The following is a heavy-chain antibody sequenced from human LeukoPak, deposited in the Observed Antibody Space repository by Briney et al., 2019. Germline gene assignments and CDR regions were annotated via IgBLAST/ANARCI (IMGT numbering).Heavy chain of an antibody. V-gene: IGHV4-61*05. CDR3: ARAWRGTLGYFDY. D-gene: IGHD1-26*01. Sequence: SETLSLTCTVSGVSISSSNSYWGWIRQPPGKGLEWIGYIYYSGSTNYNPSLKSRVTISVDTSKNQFSLKLSSVTAADTAVYYCARAWRGTLGYFDYWGQGTLVTVSS. CDR2: IYYSGST. J-gene: IGHJ4*02. CDR1: GVSISSSNSY.